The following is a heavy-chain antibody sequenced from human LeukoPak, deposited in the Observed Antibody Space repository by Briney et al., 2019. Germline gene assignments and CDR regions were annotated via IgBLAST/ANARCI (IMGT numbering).Heavy chain of an antibody. V-gene: IGHV1-24*01. CDR2: FDPEDGET. CDR1: GYTLTELS. Sequence: ASVKVSCKVSGYTLTELSMHWVRQAPGKGLEWMGGFDPEDGETIYAQKFQGRVTITEDTSTDTAYMELSSLRSEDTAVYYCATEVVVVPAAIGWFDPWGQGTLVTVSS. CDR3: ATEVVVVPAAIGWFDP. D-gene: IGHD2-2*01. J-gene: IGHJ5*02.